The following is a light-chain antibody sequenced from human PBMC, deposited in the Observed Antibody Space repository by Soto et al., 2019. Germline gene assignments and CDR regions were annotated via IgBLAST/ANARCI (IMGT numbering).Light chain of an antibody. CDR1: SSDVGGYHY. V-gene: IGLV2-14*01. J-gene: IGLJ3*02. CDR3: SSYTSSTTRV. CDR2: EVT. Sequence: QSALPQPASVSGSPGQSITISCTGTSSDVGGYHYVSWYQQHPGKAPKVMIYEVTNRPSGVSNRFSGSKSGNTASLTISGLQAEDEADYYYSSYTSSTTRVFGGGTKLNVL.